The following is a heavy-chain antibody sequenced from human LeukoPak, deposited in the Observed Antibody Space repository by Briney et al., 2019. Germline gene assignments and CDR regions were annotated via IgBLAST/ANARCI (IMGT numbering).Heavy chain of an antibody. Sequence: GGSLRLSCAASGFTFSSYGMRWVRQAPGKGLEWVAVIWYDGSNKYYADSVKGRFTISRDNSKNTLYLQMNSLRAEDTAVYYCARAPVGALYYFDYWGQGTLVTVSS. CDR2: IWYDGSNK. V-gene: IGHV3-33*01. CDR1: GFTFSSYG. J-gene: IGHJ4*02. D-gene: IGHD1-26*01. CDR3: ARAPVGALYYFDY.